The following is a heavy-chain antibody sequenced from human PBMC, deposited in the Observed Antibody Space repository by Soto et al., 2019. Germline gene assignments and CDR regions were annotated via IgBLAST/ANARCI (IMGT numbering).Heavy chain of an antibody. V-gene: IGHV3-7*03. CDR2: IKADGSEK. J-gene: IGHJ5*02. CDR1: GYTFSNHW. CDR3: SRGRGVDP. D-gene: IGHD3-16*01. Sequence: EVHLVESGGGLVQPGGSLRLSCAGSGYTFSNHWMNWVRQAPGKGLEWVANIKADGSEKYYVDSVKGRFTISRDNAKNSLYPQMNRPGGGGTAVFFWSRGRGVDPLGPGNPVTVSS.